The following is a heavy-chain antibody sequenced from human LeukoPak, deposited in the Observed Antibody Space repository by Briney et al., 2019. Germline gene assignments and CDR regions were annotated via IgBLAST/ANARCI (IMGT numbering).Heavy chain of an antibody. Sequence: GGSLRLSCAVSGFTFSNYLMHWVRQAPGGGLVWVSRINIDETNAYADSVSGRFTISRDNAKNSLYLQMNSLRAEDTAVYYCASAPYGYAVYYWGQGTLVTVSS. CDR1: GFTFSNYL. J-gene: IGHJ4*02. CDR3: ASAPYGYAVYY. V-gene: IGHV3-74*01. D-gene: IGHD5-12*01. CDR2: INIDETNA.